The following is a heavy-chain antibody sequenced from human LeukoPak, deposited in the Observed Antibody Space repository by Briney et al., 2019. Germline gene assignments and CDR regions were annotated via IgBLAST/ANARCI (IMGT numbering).Heavy chain of an antibody. D-gene: IGHD2-2*01. J-gene: IGHJ6*03. Sequence: GGSLRLSCAASGFTFRTYWMSWVRQAPGKGPEWVANIRQDGSEEYYMDSVKGRFIISRDNAKNSLSLQMNSLRAEDTAVYYCARVGRIYQYYMDVWGKGTTVTVSS. CDR3: ARVGRIYQYYMDV. CDR1: GFTFRTYW. V-gene: IGHV3-7*01. CDR2: IRQDGSEE.